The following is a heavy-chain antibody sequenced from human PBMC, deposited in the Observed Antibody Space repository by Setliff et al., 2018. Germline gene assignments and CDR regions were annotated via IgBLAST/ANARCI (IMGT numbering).Heavy chain of an antibody. CDR3: ARSPLDDAFDI. CDR1: GYSFTTYW. J-gene: IGHJ3*02. CDR2: IYPADSGP. V-gene: IGHV5-51*01. Sequence: GESLKISCKGSGYSFTTYWIGWVRQMPGKGLELMGIIYPADSGPRYSPSFQGQVTISVDKSINTVYLHWSSLKASDTAMYYCARSPLDDAFDIWGQGTMVTVSS.